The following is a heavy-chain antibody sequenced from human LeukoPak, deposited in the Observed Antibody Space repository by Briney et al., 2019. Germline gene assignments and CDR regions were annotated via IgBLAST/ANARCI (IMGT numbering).Heavy chain of an antibody. CDR2: IYYSGST. Sequence: SETLSLTCAVYGGSFSGYYWSWIRQPPGKGLEWIGYIYYSGSTNYNPSLKSRVTISIDTSKNQFSLKLSSVTAADTAVYYCARDRFFDLWGRGTLVTVSS. CDR3: ARDRFFDL. J-gene: IGHJ2*01. CDR1: GGSFSGYY. V-gene: IGHV4-59*01.